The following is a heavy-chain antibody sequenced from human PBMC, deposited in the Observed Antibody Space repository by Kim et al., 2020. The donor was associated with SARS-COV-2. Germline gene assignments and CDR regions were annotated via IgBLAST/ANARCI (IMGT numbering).Heavy chain of an antibody. CDR2: ISYDGGNK. J-gene: IGHJ6*02. V-gene: IGHV3-33*05. CDR1: GFTFSIYA. D-gene: IGHD3-9*01. Sequence: GGSLRLSCAASGFTFSIYAMHWVRQAPGKGLEWVALISYDGGNKYYADSVKGRFTISRDNSKNTLYLQMNSLRAEDTAVYYCARDRGIRYFDWSPGYGMDVGGQGTTVTVSS. CDR3: ARDRGIRYFDWSPGYGMDV.